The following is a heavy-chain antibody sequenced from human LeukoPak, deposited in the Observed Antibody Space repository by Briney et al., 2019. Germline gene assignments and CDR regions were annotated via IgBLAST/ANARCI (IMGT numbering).Heavy chain of an antibody. CDR2: INPNSGGT. Sequence: WASVKVSCKASGYTFTGYYMHWVRQAPGQGLEWMGWINPNSGGTNYAQKFQGRVTMTRDTSISTAYMELSRLRSDDTAVYYCAREPYSYAYYYYGMDVWGQGTTVTVSS. CDR3: AREPYSYAYYYYGMDV. D-gene: IGHD5-18*01. V-gene: IGHV1-2*02. J-gene: IGHJ6*02. CDR1: GYTFTGYY.